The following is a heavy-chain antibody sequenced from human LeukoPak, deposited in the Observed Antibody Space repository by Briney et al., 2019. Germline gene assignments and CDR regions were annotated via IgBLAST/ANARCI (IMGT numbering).Heavy chain of an antibody. Sequence: ASVKVSCKASGYTFTSYGISWVRQAPGQGLEWVAWISAYNGNTNYAQKLQGRVTMTTDTSTSTAYMELRSLRSDDTAVYYCARASPVAGSSTYFRHWGQGTLVTVSS. D-gene: IGHD6-19*01. CDR3: ARASPVAGSSTYFRH. J-gene: IGHJ1*01. CDR2: ISAYNGNT. CDR1: GYTFTSYG. V-gene: IGHV1-18*01.